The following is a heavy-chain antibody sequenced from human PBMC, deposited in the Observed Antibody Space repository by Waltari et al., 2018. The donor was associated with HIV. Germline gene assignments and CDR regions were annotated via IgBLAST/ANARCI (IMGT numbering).Heavy chain of an antibody. V-gene: IGHV3-7*01. CDR3: AREPF. Sequence: EVHLVESGGGLVQPWGTLRLARTGSGFTFSNYWMSWVRQAPGKGPEWVASINYDGGDKYYVDSVKGRFTISRENGKNSLYLQMSSLRVEDTAVYYCAREPFWGQGILVTVSS. CDR1: GFTFSNYW. CDR2: INYDGGDK. J-gene: IGHJ4*02.